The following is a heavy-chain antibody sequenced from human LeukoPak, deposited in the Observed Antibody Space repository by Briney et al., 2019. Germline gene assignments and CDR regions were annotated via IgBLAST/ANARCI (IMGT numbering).Heavy chain of an antibody. CDR3: ARGHRWWGLWAVAYHGHFDY. CDR2: INHSGST. Sequence: SETLSLTWAVYGGSFSGYYWSWIRQPPGKGLEWIGEINHSGSTNYNPALQSRVTISVATSKSQFSLKLSSVTAADTAVYYCARGHRWWGLWAVAYHGHFDYWGQGTLVTVSS. D-gene: IGHD2-21*01. J-gene: IGHJ4*02. V-gene: IGHV4-34*01. CDR1: GGSFSGYY.